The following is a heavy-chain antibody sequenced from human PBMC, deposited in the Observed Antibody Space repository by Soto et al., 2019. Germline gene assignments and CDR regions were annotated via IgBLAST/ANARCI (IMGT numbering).Heavy chain of an antibody. D-gene: IGHD2-2*02. J-gene: IGHJ4*02. V-gene: IGHV3-23*01. CDR3: AKVGLCRNGYMGVVRGKY. Sequence: EVQLLESGGGLVQPGGSLRLSCTASRFTFGSYAMSWVRQAPGKGLEWVSGITDGGGSKFYADCVQGRFTISRVNSTNTLYLQKGSLTAEDTAIYYCAKVGLCRNGYMGVVRGKYWGQRSTVCVSP. CDR2: ITDGGGSK. CDR1: RFTFGSYA.